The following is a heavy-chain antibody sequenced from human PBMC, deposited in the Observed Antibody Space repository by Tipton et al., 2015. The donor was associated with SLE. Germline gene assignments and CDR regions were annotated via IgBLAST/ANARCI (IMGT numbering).Heavy chain of an antibody. Sequence: TLSLTCTVSGGSISSYSWGWIRQPPGKGLEWIGSINYSGTTSYNPSLKSRVTISVDTSKNQFSLKLSSVTAADTAVYYCARGPPFDYWGQGTLVTVSS. J-gene: IGHJ4*02. CDR3: ARGPPFDY. CDR2: INYSGTT. CDR1: GGSISSYS. V-gene: IGHV4-39*07.